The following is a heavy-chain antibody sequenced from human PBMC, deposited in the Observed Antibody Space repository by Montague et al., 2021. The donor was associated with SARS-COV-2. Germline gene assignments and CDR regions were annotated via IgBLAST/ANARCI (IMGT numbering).Heavy chain of an antibody. CDR3: ARVISAVAGANFYFDY. CDR1: GGSISSGSC. CDR2: SDHSGIT. V-gene: IGHV4-38-2*02. D-gene: IGHD4/OR15-4a*01. J-gene: IGHJ4*02. Sequence: SETLSLTCTVSGGSISSGSCWGWIRQPPGKGLEWIGTSDHSGITXYSPCLKGRVTISLDTSKNQFSLNLDSVTASDTAMYYCARVISAVAGANFYFDYWGQGTLVTVSS.